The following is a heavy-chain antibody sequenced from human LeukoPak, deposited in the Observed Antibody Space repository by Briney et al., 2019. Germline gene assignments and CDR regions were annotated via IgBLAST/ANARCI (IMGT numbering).Heavy chain of an antibody. V-gene: IGHV3-23*01. CDR2: ISSSGATT. Sequence: PGGSLRLSCAASGFTFSSYAMSWVRQAPGKGLDWVSGISSSGATTYYADSVKGRFTISRDNSKNTLYLQMNSLRAEDTAVYYCATEDSSDYYSFDYWGQGTLVTVSS. D-gene: IGHD3-22*01. CDR3: ATEDSSDYYSFDY. J-gene: IGHJ4*02. CDR1: GFTFSSYA.